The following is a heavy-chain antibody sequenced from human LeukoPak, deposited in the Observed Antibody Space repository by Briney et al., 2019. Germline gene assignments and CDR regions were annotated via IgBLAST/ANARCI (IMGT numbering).Heavy chain of an antibody. V-gene: IGHV3-23*01. CDR1: TFTFSSYA. D-gene: IGHD3-22*01. J-gene: IGHJ4*02. CDR2: ISGGGGST. Sequence: PGGSLRLSCAASTFTFSSYAMNWVRQAPGKGLEWVSTISGGGGSTYYADSVKGRFTISRDNSKNTLYLQMNSLRAEDTAVYYCAKDPVVVITNDYWGQGTLVTVSS. CDR3: AKDPVVVITNDY.